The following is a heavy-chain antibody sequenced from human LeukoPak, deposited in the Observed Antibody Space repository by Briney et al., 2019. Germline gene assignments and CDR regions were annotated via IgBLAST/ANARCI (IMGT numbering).Heavy chain of an antibody. J-gene: IGHJ4*02. CDR2: INHSGST. CDR1: GGSFSGYY. CDR3: ARGKRYNWNYVISGLFDY. D-gene: IGHD1-7*01. V-gene: IGHV4-34*01. Sequence: SETLSLTCAVYGGSFSGYYWSWIRQPPGKGREWIGEINHSGSTNYNPSLKSRVTISVDTSKNQFSLKLGSVTAADTAVYYCARGKRYNWNYVISGLFDYWGQGTLVTVSP.